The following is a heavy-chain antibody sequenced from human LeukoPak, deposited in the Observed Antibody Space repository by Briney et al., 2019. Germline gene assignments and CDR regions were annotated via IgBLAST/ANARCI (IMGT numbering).Heavy chain of an antibody. CDR1: GGTFSSYA. J-gene: IGHJ4*02. D-gene: IGHD1-7*01. CDR2: IIPIFGTA. V-gene: IGHV1-69*06. CDR3: ARLGDNWNYVHDY. Sequence: SVKVSCKASGGTFSSYAISWVRQAPGQGLEWMGGIIPIFGTANYAQKFQGRVTITADKSTSTAYMELSSLRSEDTAVYYCARLGDNWNYVHDYWGQGTLVTVSS.